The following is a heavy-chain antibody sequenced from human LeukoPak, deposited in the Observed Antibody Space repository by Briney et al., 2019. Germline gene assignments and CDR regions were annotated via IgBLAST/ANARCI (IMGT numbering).Heavy chain of an antibody. V-gene: IGHV3-66*01. J-gene: IGHJ4*02. CDR2: IYSGGST. Sequence: GGSLRLSCAASEFSVGSNYMTWVRQAPGKGLEWVSLIYSGGSTYYADSVKGRFTISRDNSKNTLYLQMNSLRAEDTAVYYCARDLYYYDSSGYSWGQGTLVTVSS. CDR1: EFSVGSNY. CDR3: ARDLYYYDSSGYS. D-gene: IGHD3-22*01.